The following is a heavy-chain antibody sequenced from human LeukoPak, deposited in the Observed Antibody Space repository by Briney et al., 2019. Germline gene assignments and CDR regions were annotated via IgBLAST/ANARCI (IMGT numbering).Heavy chain of an antibody. CDR2: INTDGSST. V-gene: IGHV3-74*01. D-gene: IGHD2-2*01. J-gene: IGHJ4*02. CDR3: AREERYCSSTSCSYVDY. Sequence: GGSLRLSCAASGFTFSSYWMHWVRQAPGKGLVWVSRINTDGSSTSYADSVKGRFTISRDNAKNTLYLQMNSLRAEDTAVYYCAREERYCSSTSCSYVDYWGQGTLVTVS. CDR1: GFTFSSYW.